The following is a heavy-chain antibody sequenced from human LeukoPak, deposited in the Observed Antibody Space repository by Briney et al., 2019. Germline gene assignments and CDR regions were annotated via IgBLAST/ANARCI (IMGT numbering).Heavy chain of an antibody. CDR1: GFTFSNHN. V-gene: IGHV3-48*01. D-gene: IGHD2-15*01. CDR2: ISGRGEAI. CDR3: ARTYGSGSLDY. J-gene: IGHJ4*02. Sequence: GGSLRLSCAASGFTFSNHNMDWVRQAPGKGLEWISYISGRGEAIFYADSVQGRFTISRDIAKNSIYLQMNGLTAEDTAVYYCARTYGSGSLDYGGQGTLVTVSS.